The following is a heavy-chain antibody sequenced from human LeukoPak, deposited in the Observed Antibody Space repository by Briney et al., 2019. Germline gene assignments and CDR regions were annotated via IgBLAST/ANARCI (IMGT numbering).Heavy chain of an antibody. D-gene: IGHD5-18*01. CDR1: GYTFTSYG. J-gene: IGHJ4*02. V-gene: IGHV1-18*01. Sequence: WASVKVSCKTSGYTFTSYGISWVRQAPGQGLEWMRWSSAYNGNINYAQKLQGRVTMTTDTSTRIGYMELRSLRSDDTAVYYCARADGYSYGYVDYWGQGTLVTVSS. CDR3: ARADGYSYGYVDY. CDR2: SSAYNGNI.